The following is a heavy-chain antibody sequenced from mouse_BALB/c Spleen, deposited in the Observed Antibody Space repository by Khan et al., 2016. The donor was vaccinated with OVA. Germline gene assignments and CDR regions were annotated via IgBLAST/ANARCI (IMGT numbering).Heavy chain of an antibody. D-gene: IGHD1-2*01. CDR1: GYSITSGYG. CDR2: ISYSGST. Sequence: EVQLQESGPGLVKPSQSLSLTCTVTGYSITSGYGWNWIRQFPGNKLEWMGYISYSGSTNYNPSLKSRIGKNRETVKNQFIQQMNSVTTEDTATYYCARTARIKYWGQGTTLTVSS. CDR3: ARTARIKY. J-gene: IGHJ2*01. V-gene: IGHV3-2*02.